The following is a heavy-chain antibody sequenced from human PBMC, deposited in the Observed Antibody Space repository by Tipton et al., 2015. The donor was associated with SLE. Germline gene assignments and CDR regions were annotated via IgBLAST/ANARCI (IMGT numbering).Heavy chain of an antibody. J-gene: IGHJ3*02. CDR1: GGSITSPYFF. CDR3: AREVNVVSDSDAFDI. CDR2: ISPSGNP. D-gene: IGHD2-21*01. V-gene: IGHV4-31*03. Sequence: TLSLTCTVSGGSITSPYFFWSWVRQLPGKGLEWIGFISPSGNPYNNPSLDGRVTISIDTSKNQFSLRLRSVTAADTAVYYCAREVNVVSDSDAFDIWGQGTVVTVS.